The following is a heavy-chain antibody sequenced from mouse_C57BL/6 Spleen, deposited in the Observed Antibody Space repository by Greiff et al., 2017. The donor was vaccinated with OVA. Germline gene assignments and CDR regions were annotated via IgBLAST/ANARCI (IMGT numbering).Heavy chain of an antibody. J-gene: IGHJ2*01. CDR2: IYPGSGST. CDR1: GYTFTSYW. CDR3: ARGGDYYGSSYCDY. V-gene: IGHV1-55*01. Sequence: QVQLQQPGAELVKPGASVKMSCKASGYTFTSYWITWVKQRPGQGLEWIGDIYPGSGSTNYQEKFKSKATLTVDTSSSTAYMQLSSLTSEDSAVYYCARGGDYYGSSYCDYWGQGTTLTVSS. D-gene: IGHD1-1*01.